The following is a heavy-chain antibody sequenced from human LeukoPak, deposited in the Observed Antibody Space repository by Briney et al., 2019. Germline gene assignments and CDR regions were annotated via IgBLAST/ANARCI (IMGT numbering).Heavy chain of an antibody. J-gene: IGHJ4*01. CDR3: ARDTRGESDY. Sequence: PGGSLRLSCAASGFTFSSYALSWVRQAPGKGLEWVSSISGRGVGTYYADSVKGRFTISRDNSKNTLYLQMNSLRAEDTAMYYCARDTRGESDYWGHGTLVTVSS. CDR1: GFTFSSYA. CDR2: ISGRGVGT. D-gene: IGHD2-2*01. V-gene: IGHV3-23*01.